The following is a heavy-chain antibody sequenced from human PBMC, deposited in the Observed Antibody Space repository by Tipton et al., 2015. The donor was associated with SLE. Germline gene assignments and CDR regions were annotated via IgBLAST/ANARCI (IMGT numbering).Heavy chain of an antibody. J-gene: IGHJ2*01. Sequence: GLVKPSETLSLTCTVSGGSMSTYYWSWIRLPPGKGLEWIGYIYYSGGTSYNPSLNSRVTISVDTSRNQLSLKLTSVTAADSAVYYCARYSLTNWHLDLWGRGTLVTVSS. CDR1: GGSMSTYY. V-gene: IGHV4-59*01. D-gene: IGHD2-15*01. CDR3: ARYSLTNWHLDL. CDR2: IYYSGGT.